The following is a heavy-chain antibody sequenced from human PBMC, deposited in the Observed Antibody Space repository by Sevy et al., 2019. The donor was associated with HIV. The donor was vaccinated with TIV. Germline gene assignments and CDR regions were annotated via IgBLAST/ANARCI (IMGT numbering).Heavy chain of an antibody. CDR2: ISYDGSRK. V-gene: IGHV3-30*14. J-gene: IGHJ4*02. Sequence: GGSLRLSCAASGFTFSSYTMHWVRQAPGKGLEWVAFISYDGSRKYYADSVKGRFTISRDNSKNTLYLQMNNLRAEETAVFYWARDLALSGSYSWLAYWGQGTLVTVSS. CDR3: ARDLALSGSYSWLAY. D-gene: IGHD1-26*01. CDR1: GFTFSSYT.